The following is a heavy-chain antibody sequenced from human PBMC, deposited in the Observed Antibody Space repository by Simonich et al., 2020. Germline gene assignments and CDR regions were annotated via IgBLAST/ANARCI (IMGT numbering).Heavy chain of an antibody. V-gene: IGHV4-34*01. CDR3: AREGFSGSYYDY. D-gene: IGHD1-26*01. Sequence: QVKLQQWGAGLLKPSETLSHTCAVYGGSFSGYYWSWIRKPPGTGLEWIGEINHSGSTNYNPSLKSRVTISVDTSKNQFSLKLSSVTAADTAVYYCAREGFSGSYYDYWGQGTLVTVSS. J-gene: IGHJ4*02. CDR1: GGSFSGYY. CDR2: INHSGST.